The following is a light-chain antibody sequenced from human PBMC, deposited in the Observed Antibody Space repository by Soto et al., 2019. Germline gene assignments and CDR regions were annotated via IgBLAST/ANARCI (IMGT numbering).Light chain of an antibody. CDR3: SSYTSATTYV. J-gene: IGLJ1*01. CDR1: SSDVGAYNY. CDR2: DVS. Sequence: QSVLTQPASVSGSPGRSITISCTGTSSDVGAYNYDSWYQQYPGEAPKVIIYDVSHRPAGVSNRFSGSKSGNTASLTISGLQTQDEADYYCSSYTSATTYVFGNGTKVTVL. V-gene: IGLV2-14*01.